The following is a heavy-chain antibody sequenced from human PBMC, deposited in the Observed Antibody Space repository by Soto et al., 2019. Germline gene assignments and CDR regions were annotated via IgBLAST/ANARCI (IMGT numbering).Heavy chain of an antibody. CDR2: IWYDGSNK. V-gene: IGHV3-33*01. CDR3: ERGHQQFGWLPMVGL. D-gene: IGHD5-12*01. CDR1: GFTFSNYV. J-gene: IGHJ1*01. Sequence: QVQLVESGGGVVQPGRSLRLSCAASGFTFSNYVMQWVRQAPGKGLEWVAVIWYDGSNKYYSDSVKGRFTISRDNSKNTLDLQMNSLRAEDTAVYYCERGHQQFGWLPMVGLWGQGNLVTGSS.